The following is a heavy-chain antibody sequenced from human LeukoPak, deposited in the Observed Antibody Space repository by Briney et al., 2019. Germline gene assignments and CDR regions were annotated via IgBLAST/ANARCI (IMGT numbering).Heavy chain of an antibody. D-gene: IGHD3-16*01. V-gene: IGHV3-9*01. J-gene: IGHJ4*02. CDR1: GFTFDDYA. Sequence: PGRSLRLSCAASGFTFDDYAMHWVRQAPGKGLEWASGISWNSGSIGYADSVKGRFTISRDNAKNSLYLQMNSLRAEDTALYYCAKDGFTSYWGQGTLVTVSS. CDR2: ISWNSGSI. CDR3: AKDGFTSY.